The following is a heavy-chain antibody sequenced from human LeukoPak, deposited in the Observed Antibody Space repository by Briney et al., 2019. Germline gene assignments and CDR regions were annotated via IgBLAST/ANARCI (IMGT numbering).Heavy chain of an antibody. CDR3: ARSVSGSYGAFDI. CDR2: IYYSGST. J-gene: IGHJ3*02. V-gene: IGHV4-59*12. CDR1: GGSISSYY. D-gene: IGHD1-26*01. Sequence: TSETLSLTCTVSGGSISSYYWSWIRQPPGKGLEWIGYIYYSGSTNYNPSLKSRVTISVDESKKQFSLKLASVTAADTAVYYCARSVSGSYGAFDIWGQGTMVTVSS.